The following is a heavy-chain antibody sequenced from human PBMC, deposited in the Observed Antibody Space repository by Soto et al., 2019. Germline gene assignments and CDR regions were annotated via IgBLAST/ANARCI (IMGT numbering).Heavy chain of an antibody. CDR1: GLSISSDNW. J-gene: IGHJ4*02. CDR3: ARDQGSHPGD. D-gene: IGHD6-13*01. CDR2: IHHSGST. Sequence: QVQLQESGPGLVRPAGTVSLTCAVSGLSISSDNWWSWVRQPPGKWLEWIGEIHHSGSTNYNPSLKSRVTMSVVPSKDLFSLTLNSVTAAETAFYYCARDQGSHPGDWGQGTLVSVSS. V-gene: IGHV4-4*02.